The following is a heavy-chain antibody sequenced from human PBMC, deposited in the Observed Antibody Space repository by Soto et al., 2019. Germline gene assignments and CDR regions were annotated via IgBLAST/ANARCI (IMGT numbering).Heavy chain of an antibody. J-gene: IGHJ6*02. Sequence: QVQLLQSGAEVKEPGSSVKVSCTASRGIFSSYTINWVRQAPGQGLEWLGWIMPVFGSASYAQNLQGRVTITADGSTSTAYMELSSLRSDDTAVYYCASVSNTGMVNTLYYAMDVWGQGTTVTVSS. CDR1: RGIFSSYT. CDR3: ASVSNTGMVNTLYYAMDV. V-gene: IGHV1-69*01. CDR2: IMPVFGSA. D-gene: IGHD5-18*01.